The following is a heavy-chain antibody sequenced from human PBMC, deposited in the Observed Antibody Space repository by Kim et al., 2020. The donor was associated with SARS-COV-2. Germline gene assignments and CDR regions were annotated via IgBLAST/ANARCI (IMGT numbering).Heavy chain of an antibody. CDR2: ISGGSKSI. J-gene: IGHJ4*02. D-gene: IGHD1-26*01. CDR3: ARVEGGQVGLSLD. V-gene: IGHV3-21*01. CDR1: GFTFDIYS. Sequence: GGSLRLSSAASGFTFDIYSMNWVRQAPGKGLEWVSSISGGSKSIYYAASMKGRFTISRDNSKNSLYLQMNSLRAEDTAVYYCARVEGGQVGLSLDWGQGTLVTVSS.